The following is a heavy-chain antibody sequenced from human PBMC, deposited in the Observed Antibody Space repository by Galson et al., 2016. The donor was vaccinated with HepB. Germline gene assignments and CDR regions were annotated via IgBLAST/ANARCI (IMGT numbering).Heavy chain of an antibody. Sequence: SVKVSCKASGYFTGYFIHWVRQAPGQGLEWTGWINPNSGGTNYAQKFQGRVTVTRDTSITTAYMELSSLRFDDTAVYYCATSWYHPYYGMDVWGQGTTVTVSS. CDR3: ATSWYHPYYGMDV. CDR2: INPNSGGT. D-gene: IGHD6-13*01. V-gene: IGHV1-2*02. CDR1: GYFTGYF. J-gene: IGHJ6*02.